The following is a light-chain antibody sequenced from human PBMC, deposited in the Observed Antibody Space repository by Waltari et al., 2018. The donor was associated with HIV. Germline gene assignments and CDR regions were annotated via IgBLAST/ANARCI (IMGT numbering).Light chain of an antibody. CDR2: AAS. CDR1: QHVGNK. Sequence: EIVMTQSPVSLSMSLGERATLLCRASQHVGNKLAWYHHKIGQAPRLLIYAASTRATGIPARFSGSGSGTDFTLTINSLQPEDFALYYCQQYDNWPPRFGQGTKV. V-gene: IGKV3-15*01. J-gene: IGKJ1*01. CDR3: QQYDNWPPR.